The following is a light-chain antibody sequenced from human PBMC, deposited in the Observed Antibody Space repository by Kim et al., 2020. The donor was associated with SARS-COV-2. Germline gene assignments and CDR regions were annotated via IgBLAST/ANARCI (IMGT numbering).Light chain of an antibody. CDR3: NARDSSGNHWV. J-gene: IGLJ3*02. CDR2: CKN. Sequence: TPPQADTLRIFCASWYPHTRGQAPVLVIYCKNHRPSGIPDRFSAASSGNTASLTIPGAQAEDEVDYYCNARDSSGNHWVFGGGTQLTVL. V-gene: IGLV3-19*01. CDR1: TLRIFC.